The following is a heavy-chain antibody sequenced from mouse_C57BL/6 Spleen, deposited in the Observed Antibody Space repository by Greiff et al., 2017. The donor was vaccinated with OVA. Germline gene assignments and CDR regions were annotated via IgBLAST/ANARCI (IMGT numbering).Heavy chain of an antibody. J-gene: IGHJ2*01. D-gene: IGHD1-1*01. CDR3: ARRSITTVVAPYFDY. CDR1: GYTFTSYW. Sequence: VQLQQSGAELVMPGASVKLSCKASGYTFTSYWMHWVKQRPGQGLEWIGEIDPSDSYTNYNQKFKGKSTLTVDKSSSTAYMQLSSLTSEDSAVYYCARRSITTVVAPYFDYWGQGTTLTVSS. CDR2: IDPSDSYT. V-gene: IGHV1-69*01.